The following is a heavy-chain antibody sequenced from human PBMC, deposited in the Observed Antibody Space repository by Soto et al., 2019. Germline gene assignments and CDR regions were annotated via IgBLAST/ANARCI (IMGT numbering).Heavy chain of an antibody. J-gene: IGHJ6*02. Sequence: SETQPLTCAVSGGYIRSSNWWSWVRRPPGKGLEWIGEIYHSGSTNYNPSLKSRVTISVDKSKNQFSLKLSSVTAADTAVYYCARPWGEKLDYYYYGMDVWGQGTTVTVSS. CDR2: IYHSGST. CDR1: GGYIRSSNW. V-gene: IGHV4-4*02. D-gene: IGHD3-16*01. CDR3: ARPWGEKLDYYYYGMDV.